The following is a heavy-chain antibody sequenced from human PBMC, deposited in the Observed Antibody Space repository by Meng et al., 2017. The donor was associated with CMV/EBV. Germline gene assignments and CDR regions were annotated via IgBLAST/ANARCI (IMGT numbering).Heavy chain of an antibody. CDR3: ARDLMNCSSTSCANWFDP. J-gene: IGHJ5*02. CDR2: IYTSGST. Sequence: QGPLQAPGPGLVKPSETLSLTCTVSGGSISSYYWSWIRQPAGKGLEWIGRIYTSGSTNYTPSLKSRVTMSVDTSKNQFSLKLSSVTAADTAVYYCARDLMNCSSTSCANWFDPWGQGTLVTVSS. CDR1: GGSISSYY. D-gene: IGHD2-2*01. V-gene: IGHV4-4*07.